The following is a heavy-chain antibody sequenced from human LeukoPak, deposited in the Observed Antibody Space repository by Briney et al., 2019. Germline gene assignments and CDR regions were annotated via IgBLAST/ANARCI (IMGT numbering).Heavy chain of an antibody. CDR1: GGSISSYY. Sequence: SETLSLTCTVSGGSISSYYWSWIRQPPGKGLEWIGYIYYSGSTNYNPSLKSRVTISVDTSKNQFSLQLNSVTPEDTAVYYCARDRSSSGWVDYWGQGTLVTVSS. D-gene: IGHD6-19*01. V-gene: IGHV4-59*12. CDR2: IYYSGST. J-gene: IGHJ4*02. CDR3: ARDRSSSGWVDY.